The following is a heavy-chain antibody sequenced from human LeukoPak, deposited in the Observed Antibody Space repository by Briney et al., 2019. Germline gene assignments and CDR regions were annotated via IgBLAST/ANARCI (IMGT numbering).Heavy chain of an antibody. Sequence: PGGSLRLSCATSGFTVSSYAMNWVRQAPGEGLEWISYISSTSTIIYYADSVKGRFTISRDSAKSSLYLQMNSLRVEDTAIYYCTRGYYGDYQIDFWGQGTLVTVSS. CDR2: ISSTSTII. V-gene: IGHV3-48*01. CDR3: TRGYYGDYQIDF. J-gene: IGHJ4*02. D-gene: IGHD4-17*01. CDR1: GFTVSSYA.